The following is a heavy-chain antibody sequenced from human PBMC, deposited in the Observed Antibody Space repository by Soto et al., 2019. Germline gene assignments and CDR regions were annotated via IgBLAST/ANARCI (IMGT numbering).Heavy chain of an antibody. V-gene: IGHV3-33*01. CDR3: ARDWDDSSGWYEGNWFDP. D-gene: IGHD6-19*01. CDR1: GFTFSSYG. Sequence: QVQLVESGGGVVQPGRSLRLSCAASGFTFSSYGMHWFRQAPGKGLEWVAGIWYDVSNKYYADSVKGRFTISRDNSKNTMYLQMNSLRAEDTAVYYCARDWDDSSGWYEGNWFDPWGQGTLVTVSS. J-gene: IGHJ5*02. CDR2: IWYDVSNK.